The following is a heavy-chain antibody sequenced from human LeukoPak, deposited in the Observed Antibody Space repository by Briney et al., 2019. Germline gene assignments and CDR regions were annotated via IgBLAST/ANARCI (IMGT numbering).Heavy chain of an antibody. V-gene: IGHV4-59*08. CDR3: ARHRGYWFDP. CDR1: GGSTRNYY. J-gene: IGHJ5*02. Sequence: PSETLSLTCNVSGGSTRNYYWSWIRRPPGKGLEWIGHSYYSGSTNYNPSLKSRVTISVDTSKNQFSLKLSSVTAADTAVYYCARHRGYWFDPWGQGTLVTVSS. D-gene: IGHD3-10*01. CDR2: SYYSGST.